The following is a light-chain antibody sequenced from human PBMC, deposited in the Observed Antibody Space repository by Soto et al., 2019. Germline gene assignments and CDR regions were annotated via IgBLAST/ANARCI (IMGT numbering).Light chain of an antibody. CDR2: KAS. Sequence: DIQMTQSPSTLSASVGDRVTITCRASQTISTWLAWYQQKPGKAPKLLLYKASSLESGVPSRFSGTGSGTEFTLTISSLQPDDFAAYYCQQYHSWVTFGQGTRLEIK. J-gene: IGKJ5*01. V-gene: IGKV1-5*03. CDR1: QTISTW. CDR3: QQYHSWVT.